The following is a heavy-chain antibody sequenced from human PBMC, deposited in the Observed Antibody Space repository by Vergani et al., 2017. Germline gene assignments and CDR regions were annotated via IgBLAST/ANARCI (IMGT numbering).Heavy chain of an antibody. D-gene: IGHD3-16*01. CDR3: ARLIGGGGSGMDV. J-gene: IGHJ6*02. CDR2: IYPGDSDT. CDR1: GYSFTSDW. V-gene: IGHV5-51*01. Sequence: EVQLVQSGAEVKKPGESLKISCKGSGYSFTSDWIAWVRQMPGKGLEWMGFIYPGDSDTRYSPSFQGKVTISADKSITTAYLQWSSLKASYTAMYYCARLIGGGGSGMDVWDQGTRVTVSS.